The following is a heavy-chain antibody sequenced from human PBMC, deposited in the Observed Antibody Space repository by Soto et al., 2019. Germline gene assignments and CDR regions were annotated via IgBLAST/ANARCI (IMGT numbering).Heavy chain of an antibody. CDR3: ARVGPLYHFDY. J-gene: IGHJ4*02. CDR2: IYYSGST. D-gene: IGHD3-16*01. Sequence: PSETLSLTCTVSGGSISSYYWSWIRQPPGKGLEWIGYIYYSGSTSYNPSLKSRVTISIDTSKNQFSLNLSSVTAADTAVYYCARVGPLYHFDYWGQGTLVTVSS. V-gene: IGHV4-59*01. CDR1: GGSISSYY.